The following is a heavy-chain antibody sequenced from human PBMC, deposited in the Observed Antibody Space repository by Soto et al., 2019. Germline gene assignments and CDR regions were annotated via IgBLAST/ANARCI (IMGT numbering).Heavy chain of an antibody. Sequence: QVQLVESGGGVVQPGRSLRLSCAASGFTFSSYGMHWVRQAPGKGLEWVAVISYDGSNKYYADSVKGRFTISRDNSKNTLHLQMNRLRAEDTAVYYCARSCDYDNSGHQGPLDYWGQGTLVTVSS. D-gene: IGHD3-22*01. V-gene: IGHV3-30*03. J-gene: IGHJ4*02. CDR3: ARSCDYDNSGHQGPLDY. CDR2: ISYDGSNK. CDR1: GFTFSSYG.